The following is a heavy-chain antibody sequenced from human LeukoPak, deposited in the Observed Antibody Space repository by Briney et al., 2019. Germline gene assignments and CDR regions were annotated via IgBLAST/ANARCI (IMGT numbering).Heavy chain of an antibody. CDR3: ARGPYSSSWSYFDY. CDR2: IIPIFGTA. D-gene: IGHD6-13*01. Sequence: SVKVSCKASGYTFTSYYMHWVRQAPGQGLEWMGGIIPIFGTANYAQKFQGRVTITTDESTSTAYMELSSLRSEDTAVYYCARGPYSSSWSYFDYWGQGTLVTVSS. V-gene: IGHV1-69*05. CDR1: GYTFTSYY. J-gene: IGHJ4*02.